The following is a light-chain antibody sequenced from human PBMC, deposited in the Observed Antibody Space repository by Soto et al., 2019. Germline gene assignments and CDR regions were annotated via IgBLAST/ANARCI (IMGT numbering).Light chain of an antibody. V-gene: IGKV1-33*01. J-gene: IGKJ4*01. CDR3: QQYETLTPT. Sequence: DIQMTQSPSSLSASVGDRVTITCQASQDIYNYLNWYQQKPGKAPKLLIYGASNLQTGVPSRFTGSVSGTDFTFTISSLQSEDIATYYCQQYETLTPTFGGGTKVQIK. CDR1: QDIYNY. CDR2: GAS.